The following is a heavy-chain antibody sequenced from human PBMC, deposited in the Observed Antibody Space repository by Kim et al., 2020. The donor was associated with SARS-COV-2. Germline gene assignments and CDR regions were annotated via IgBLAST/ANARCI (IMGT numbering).Heavy chain of an antibody. J-gene: IGHJ2*01. CDR2: ISGSGGST. CDR3: AKDLPSGVWGSYRHWYFDL. CDR1: GFTFSSYA. Sequence: GGSLRLSCAASGFTFSSYAMSWVRQAPGKGLEWVSAISGSGGSTYYADSVKGRFTISRDNSKNTLYLQMNSLRAEDTAVYYCAKDLPSGVWGSYRHWYFDLWGRGTLVTVSS. V-gene: IGHV3-23*01. D-gene: IGHD3-16*02.